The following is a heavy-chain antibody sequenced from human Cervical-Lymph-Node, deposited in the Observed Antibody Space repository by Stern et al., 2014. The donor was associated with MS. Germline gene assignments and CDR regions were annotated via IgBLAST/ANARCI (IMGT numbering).Heavy chain of an antibody. D-gene: IGHD1-1*01. CDR2: ITNVGST. V-gene: IGHV3-53*01. CDR3: ARDTSSPERSDW. CDR1: GFTVSRDC. Sequence: VQLVESGGGVIQPGGSLRLSSTVSGFTVSRDCMTWVRQAPGKGLEVVVLITNVGSTFYTDSVKGRSTISRDDSKNTVYLHMTSLRAEDTAMYYCARDTSSPERSDWWGQGTLVTVSS. J-gene: IGHJ4*02.